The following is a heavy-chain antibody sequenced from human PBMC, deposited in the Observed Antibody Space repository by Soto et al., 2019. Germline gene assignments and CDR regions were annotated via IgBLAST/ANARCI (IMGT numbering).Heavy chain of an antibody. CDR3: SGSAVAAGGHFDK. CDR1: GGSFSGFF. J-gene: IGHJ4*02. CDR2: VNHGGST. V-gene: IGHV4-34*01. D-gene: IGHD2-15*01. Sequence: SETLSLTCAVSGGSFSGFFWDWIRQPPGKGLEWIGEVNHGGSTNYNPSLKIRVTIASDTAKNHLSLTLRPGTAADKAVYYCSGSAVAAGGHFDKWGQGALVTVSS.